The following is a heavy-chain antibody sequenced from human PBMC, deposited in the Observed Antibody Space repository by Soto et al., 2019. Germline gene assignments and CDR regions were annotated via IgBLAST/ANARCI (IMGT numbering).Heavy chain of an antibody. V-gene: IGHV1-2*02. D-gene: IGHD5-12*01. CDR2: INPNSGGT. J-gene: IGHJ6*02. Sequence: GASVKVSCKASGYTFTGYYMHWVRQAPGQGLEWMGWINPNSGGTNYAQKFQGRVTMTTDTSTSTAYMELRSLRSDDTAVYYCARDQGEPGGGYDARRYYYYYYGMDVWGQGTTVTVSS. CDR1: GYTFTGYY. CDR3: ARDQGEPGGGYDARRYYYYYYGMDV.